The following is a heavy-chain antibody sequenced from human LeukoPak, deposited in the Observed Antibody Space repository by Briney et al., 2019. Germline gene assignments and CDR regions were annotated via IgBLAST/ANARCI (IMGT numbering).Heavy chain of an antibody. V-gene: IGHV3-23*01. J-gene: IGHJ5*02. Sequence: GGSLRLSCAASGFTFSSSAMSWVRQSPGKGLEWVSSISSDGYTYYADSGKGRFTISRDISKNTLFLHMNSLRVDDTAIYYCAKASSIAARGWFDPWGQGTLVTVSS. CDR3: AKASSIAARGWFDP. CDR1: GFTFSSSA. CDR2: ISSDGYT. D-gene: IGHD6-6*01.